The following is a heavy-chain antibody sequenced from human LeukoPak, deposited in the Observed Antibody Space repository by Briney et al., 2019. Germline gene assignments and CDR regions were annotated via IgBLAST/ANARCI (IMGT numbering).Heavy chain of an antibody. CDR3: AGGSGSYPEC. CDR2: IKSDGSIT. J-gene: IGHJ4*02. D-gene: IGHD3-10*01. Sequence: GGSLRLSCAASGFTFSSNWMHWVRQAPGKGLVWVSRIKSDGSITNYADSVKGRFTISRDNAKNTLYLQMNSLRAEDTAVYYCAGGSGSYPECWGQGTLVTLSS. V-gene: IGHV3-74*01. CDR1: GFTFSSNW.